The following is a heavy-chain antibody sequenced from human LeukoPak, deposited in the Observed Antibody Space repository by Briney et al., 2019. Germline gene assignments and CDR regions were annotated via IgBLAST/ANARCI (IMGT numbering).Heavy chain of an antibody. V-gene: IGHV4-39*07. CDR2: IFHSGTT. D-gene: IGHD3-22*01. Sequence: SETLSLTCTVSGASISGSRHYWAWIRQPPGKGLEYIGSIFHSGTTYYNPSLKSRVTISVDTSKNQFSLKLSSVTAADTAVYYCARLYDSSGYYYGMDVWGQGTTVTVSS. CDR1: GASISGSRHY. CDR3: ARLYDSSGYYYGMDV. J-gene: IGHJ6*02.